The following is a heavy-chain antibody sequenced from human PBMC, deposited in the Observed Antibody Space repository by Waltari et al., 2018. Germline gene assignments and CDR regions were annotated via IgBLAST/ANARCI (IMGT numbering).Heavy chain of an antibody. CDR3: ARAYYSSSRPHYYMDV. D-gene: IGHD6-13*01. CDR1: GYSISSGYY. V-gene: IGHV4-38-2*01. J-gene: IGHJ6*03. CDR2: IYNSGST. Sequence: QVQLQESGPGLVKSSETLSLTCAVSGYSISSGYYWGWIRQPPGKGLEWIGSIYNSGSTYYNPSLKSRVTISVDTSKNQFSLKLSSVTAADTAGYYCARAYYSSSRPHYYMDVWGKGTTVTVSS.